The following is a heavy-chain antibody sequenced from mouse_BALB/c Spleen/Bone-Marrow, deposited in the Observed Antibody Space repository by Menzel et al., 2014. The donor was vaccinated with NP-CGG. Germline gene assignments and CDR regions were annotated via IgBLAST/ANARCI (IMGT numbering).Heavy chain of an antibody. CDR2: IDPANGNT. CDR3: VSYYYGSYFDY. D-gene: IGHD1-1*01. V-gene: IGHV14-3*02. Sequence: VQLQQSGAELAKPGASVKLSCTASGFNIKDTYMHWVKQRPEQGLEWIGRIDPANGNTKYDPKFQGKATITADTSSNTAYLQLGSLTSEDTAVYYCVSYYYGSYFDYWGQGTTLSVSS. J-gene: IGHJ2*01. CDR1: GFNIKDTY.